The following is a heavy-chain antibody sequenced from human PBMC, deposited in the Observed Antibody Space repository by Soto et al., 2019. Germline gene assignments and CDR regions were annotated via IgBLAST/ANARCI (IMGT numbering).Heavy chain of an antibody. CDR3: ERDLRVRGCYGIDV. J-gene: IGHJ6*02. V-gene: IGHV4-31*03. D-gene: IGHD3-10*01. CDR2: IDYIGSI. CDR1: GGSISSGGYY. Sequence: QVQLQESGPGLVKPSQTLSLTCTVSGGSISSGGYYWSWIRQHPGKGLEWIGYIDYIGSIYYNPSLKSRVTISVYTSKNQFSLKLSSVTAADTAVYDCERDLRVRGCYGIDVWGQGTTVTVSS.